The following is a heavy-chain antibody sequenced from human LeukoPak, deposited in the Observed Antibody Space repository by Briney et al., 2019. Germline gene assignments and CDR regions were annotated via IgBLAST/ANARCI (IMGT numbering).Heavy chain of an antibody. Sequence: PGGSLRPSCAASGFTFSSYGMHWDRQAPGKGLEWVAGIWYDGSNKYYADSVKGRVTISRDNSKNTLYLQMNSLRAEDTAVYYCARDQAYGDIRRALTYWRQGSLVTVSS. J-gene: IGHJ4*02. CDR1: GFTFSSYG. V-gene: IGHV3-33*01. D-gene: IGHD4-17*01. CDR2: IWYDGSNK. CDR3: ARDQAYGDIRRALTY.